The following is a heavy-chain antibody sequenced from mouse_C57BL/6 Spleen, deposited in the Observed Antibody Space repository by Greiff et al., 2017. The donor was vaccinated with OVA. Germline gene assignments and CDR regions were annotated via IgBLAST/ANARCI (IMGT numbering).Heavy chain of an antibody. J-gene: IGHJ1*03. CDR2: IRLKSDNYAT. V-gene: IGHV6-3*01. D-gene: IGHD1-1*01. CDR1: GFTFSNYW. CDR3: TRAVVARSWYFDV. Sequence: EVKVEESGGGLVQPGGSMKLSCVASGFTFSNYWMNWVRQSPEKGLEWVAQIRLKSDNYATHYAESVKGRFTISRDDSKSSVYLQMNNLRAEDTGIYYCTRAVVARSWYFDVWGTGTTVTVSS.